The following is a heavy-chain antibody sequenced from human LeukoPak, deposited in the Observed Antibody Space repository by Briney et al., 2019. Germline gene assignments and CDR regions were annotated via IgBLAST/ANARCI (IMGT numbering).Heavy chain of an antibody. J-gene: IGHJ5*02. D-gene: IGHD6-19*01. V-gene: IGHV1-69*13. Sequence: SVKVSCKTSGYGFTNYYMHWVRQAPGQGLEWMGGIIPIFGTANYAQKFQGRVTITADESTSTAYMELSSLRSEDTAVYYCAGSIAVAGHINWFDPWGQGTLVTVSS. CDR2: IIPIFGTA. CDR1: GYGFTNYY. CDR3: AGSIAVAGHINWFDP.